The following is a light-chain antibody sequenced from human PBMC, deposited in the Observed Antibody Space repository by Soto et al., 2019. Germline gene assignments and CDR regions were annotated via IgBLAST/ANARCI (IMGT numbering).Light chain of an antibody. J-gene: IGKJ1*01. V-gene: IGKV3-20*01. CDR3: QQYGSSPWT. CDR2: GAS. CDR1: QSVSSSY. Sequence: EIVLTQSPGTLSLSPGERATLSCRASQSVSSSYLDWYQQKPGQAPRLLIYGASSRATGIPARFSGSGSGTDFTLTISRLEPEDFAVYYWQQYGSSPWTFGQGTKVEIK.